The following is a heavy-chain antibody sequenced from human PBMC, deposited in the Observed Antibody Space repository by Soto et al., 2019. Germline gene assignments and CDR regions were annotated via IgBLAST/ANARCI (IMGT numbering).Heavy chain of an antibody. D-gene: IGHD4-4*01. J-gene: IGHJ4*02. CDR1: GGTLSSYP. CDR3: AFTVTLDYYFDY. V-gene: IGHV1-69*13. CDR2: IIPLFGTA. Sequence: SVKVSCKASGGTLSSYPISWVRQAPGQGLEWMGEIIPLFGTANYAPKFQGRVTITADESTSTAYMELSSLRSEDTAVYYCAFTVTLDYYFDYWGQGTLVTVSS.